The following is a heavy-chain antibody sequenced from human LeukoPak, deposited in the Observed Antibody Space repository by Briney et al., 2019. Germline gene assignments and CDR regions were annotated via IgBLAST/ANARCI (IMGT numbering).Heavy chain of an antibody. CDR2: IKQDGSEK. CDR3: ARVGYCSSTGCSEFDY. J-gene: IGHJ4*02. Sequence: GGSLRLSCAASGFTFSSYWMSWVRQAPGKGLEWVANIKQDGSEKYYVDSVKGRFTISRDNAKNSLYLQMNSLRAEDTAVYYCARVGYCSSTGCSEFDYWGQGTLVTVSS. V-gene: IGHV3-7*01. CDR1: GFTFSSYW. D-gene: IGHD2-2*01.